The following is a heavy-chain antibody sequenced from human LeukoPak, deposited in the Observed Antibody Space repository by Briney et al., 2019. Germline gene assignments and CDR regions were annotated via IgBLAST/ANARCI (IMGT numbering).Heavy chain of an antibody. Sequence: ASVKVSCKASGYTFTSYDFYWVRQATGQGLEWMGWMNPNSGNTGYAQKFQGRVTMTRNTSISTAYMELSSLRSDDTVVYCCARVKQLVHRDYFDYWGQGTLVTVSS. D-gene: IGHD6-6*01. CDR2: MNPNSGNT. J-gene: IGHJ4*02. V-gene: IGHV1-8*01. CDR3: ARVKQLVHRDYFDY. CDR1: GYTFTSYD.